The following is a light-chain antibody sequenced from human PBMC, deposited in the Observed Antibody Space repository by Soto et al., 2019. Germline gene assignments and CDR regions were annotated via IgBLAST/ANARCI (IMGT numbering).Light chain of an antibody. J-gene: IGLJ1*01. CDR2: EVS. CDR3: SSYTSSSTLYV. Sequence: QSVLTQPASVSGSSAQSITISCTGTSSDVGCYNYVSWYQQHPGKAPKLMIYEVSNRPSGVSNRFSGSKSGNTASLTISGLQAEDEADYYCSSYTSSSTLYVFGTGTKVTVL. CDR1: SSDVGCYNY. V-gene: IGLV2-14*01.